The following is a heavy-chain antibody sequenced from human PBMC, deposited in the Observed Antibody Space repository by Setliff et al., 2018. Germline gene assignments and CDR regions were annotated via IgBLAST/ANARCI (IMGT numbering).Heavy chain of an antibody. Sequence: ASVKVSCKSSGFTFTDYGITWVRQVHGQGLEWMGWINNYNFNTQYAQKFQGRVTVTTDTSTTTAYMELRSLRADDTAVYYCARINFYVSSGYYYAPELWGQGTTVTVSS. D-gene: IGHD3-22*01. V-gene: IGHV1-18*01. CDR3: ARINFYVSSGYYYAPEL. CDR1: GFTFTDYG. CDR2: INNYNFNT. J-gene: IGHJ4*02.